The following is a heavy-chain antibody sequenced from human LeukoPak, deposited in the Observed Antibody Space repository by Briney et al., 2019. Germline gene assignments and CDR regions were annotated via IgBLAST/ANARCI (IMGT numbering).Heavy chain of an antibody. CDR2: IYSGGST. D-gene: IGHD2-21*02. J-gene: IGHJ4*02. CDR3: AATTCGGDCYSEY. Sequence: GGSLRLSCAASGFTVSNNYMSWVRQAPGKGLEWVSVIYSGGSTYYADSVKGRFTIPRDNSKNTLYLQMNSLRVEDTAVYYCAATTCGGDCYSEYWGQGILVTVSS. CDR1: GFTVSNNY. V-gene: IGHV3-53*01.